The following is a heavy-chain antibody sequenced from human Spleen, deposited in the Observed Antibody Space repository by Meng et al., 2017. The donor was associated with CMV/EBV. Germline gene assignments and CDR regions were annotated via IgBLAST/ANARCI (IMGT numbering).Heavy chain of an antibody. Sequence: SVKVSCQASGDSFSNYAISWVRQAPGQGLEWMGGIIPILGIANYAQKFQGRVSITADKSTSTAYMELSSLRSEDTAVYYCARGGGGSSSPYYYYGMDVWGQGTTVTVSS. CDR2: IIPILGIA. D-gene: IGHD6-6*01. J-gene: IGHJ6*02. V-gene: IGHV1-69*10. CDR1: GDSFSNYA. CDR3: ARGGGGSSSPYYYYGMDV.